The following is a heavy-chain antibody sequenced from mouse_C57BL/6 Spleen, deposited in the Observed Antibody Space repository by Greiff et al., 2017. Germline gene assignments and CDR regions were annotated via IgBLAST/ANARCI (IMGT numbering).Heavy chain of an antibody. CDR1: GYTFTSYW. J-gene: IGHJ3*01. CDR2: IYPSDSET. V-gene: IGHV1-61*01. CDR3: ARQGGSNSIAY. Sequence: QVQLQQPGAELVRPGSSVKLSCKASGYTFTSYWMDWVKQRPGQGLEWIGNIYPSDSETHYNQKFKYKATLTVDKSSSTAYMQLSSLTSEDSAVXYCARQGGSNSIAYWGQGTLVTVSA. D-gene: IGHD2-5*01.